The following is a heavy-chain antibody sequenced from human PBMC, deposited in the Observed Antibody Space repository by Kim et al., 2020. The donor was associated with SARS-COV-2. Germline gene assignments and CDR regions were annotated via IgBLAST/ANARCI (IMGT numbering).Heavy chain of an antibody. CDR3: ARPGLGGSEGFDI. D-gene: IGHD1-26*01. CDR1: GFTFSDYY. J-gene: IGHJ3*02. Sequence: GGSLRLSCAASGFTFSDYYMSWIRQAPGKGLEWVSYISSSSSYTNYADSVKGRFTISRDNAKNSLYLQMNSLRAEDTAVYYCARPGLGGSEGFDIWGQGTMVTVSS. V-gene: IGHV3-11*03. CDR2: ISSSSSYT.